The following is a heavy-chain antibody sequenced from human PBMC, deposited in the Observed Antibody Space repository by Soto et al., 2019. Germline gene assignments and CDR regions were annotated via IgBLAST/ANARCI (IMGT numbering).Heavy chain of an antibody. J-gene: IGHJ6*02. CDR3: ASQYDILTGYPTWDDYYYYYGMDV. D-gene: IGHD3-9*01. CDR2: IIPIFGTA. Sequence: QVQLVQSGAEVKKPGSSVKVSCKASGGTFSSYAISWVRQAPGQGLEWMGGIIPIFGTANYAQKFQGRVTITADESTSTAYMELSSLISDDTAVYYCASQYDILTGYPTWDDYYYYYGMDVWGQGTTVTVSS. V-gene: IGHV1-69*01. CDR1: GGTFSSYA.